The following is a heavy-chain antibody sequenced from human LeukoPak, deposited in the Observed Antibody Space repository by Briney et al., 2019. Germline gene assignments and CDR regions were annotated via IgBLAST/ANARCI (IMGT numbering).Heavy chain of an antibody. Sequence: GGSLRLSCAASGFTFSGYWMHWVRQAPGKGLVWVSRINSDGSSTSYADSVKGRFTISRDNAKNTLYLQMNSLRAEDTAVYYCARVAPYYDYVWGSPPACFDYWGQGTLVTVSS. J-gene: IGHJ4*02. D-gene: IGHD3-16*01. CDR3: ARVAPYYDYVWGSPPACFDY. CDR2: INSDGSST. V-gene: IGHV3-74*01. CDR1: GFTFSGYW.